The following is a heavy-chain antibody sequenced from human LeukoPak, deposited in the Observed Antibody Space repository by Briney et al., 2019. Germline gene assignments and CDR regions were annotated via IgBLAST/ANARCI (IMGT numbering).Heavy chain of an antibody. D-gene: IGHD5-18*01. CDR3: AREAMYSYGNNFDY. Sequence: PSETLSLTCTGSGGSVSSGSYYWSWIRQPPGKGLEWIGYIYYSGSTNYNPSLKSRVTISVDTSKNQFSLKLSSVTAADTAVYHCAREAMYSYGNNFDYWGQGTLVTVSS. V-gene: IGHV4-61*01. CDR1: GGSVSSGSYY. J-gene: IGHJ4*02. CDR2: IYYSGST.